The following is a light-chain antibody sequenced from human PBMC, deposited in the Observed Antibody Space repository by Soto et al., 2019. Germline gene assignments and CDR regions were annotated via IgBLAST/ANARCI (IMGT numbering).Light chain of an antibody. Sequence: AIQMTQSPSSLSSSVGDRVTISCRAIQSIGNALGWYQQKPGKPPKILIYSASNLQSGVPPRFSGSGSGTDFTLAISSEQHEYSATYYCLQDIDYPWTFGEGTKVEIK. J-gene: IGKJ1*01. CDR1: QSIGNA. CDR3: LQDIDYPWT. V-gene: IGKV1-6*01. CDR2: SAS.